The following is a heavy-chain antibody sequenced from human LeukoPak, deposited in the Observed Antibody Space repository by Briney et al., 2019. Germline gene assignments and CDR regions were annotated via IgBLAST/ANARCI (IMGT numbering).Heavy chain of an antibody. Sequence: PSETLSLTCTVSDDSINDYYWSWIRQPAGKGLEWIGRIYTTGSTNYNPSLKSRVTMSIDMSKNQLSLNLSSVTAADTAVYYCARGGEWSYDYWGQGTLVTVSS. J-gene: IGHJ4*02. CDR3: ARGGEWSYDY. CDR1: DDSINDYY. D-gene: IGHD3-3*01. V-gene: IGHV4-4*07. CDR2: IYTTGST.